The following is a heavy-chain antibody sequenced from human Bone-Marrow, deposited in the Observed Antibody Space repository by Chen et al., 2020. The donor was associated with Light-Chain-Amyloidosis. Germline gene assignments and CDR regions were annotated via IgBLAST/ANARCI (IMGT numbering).Heavy chain of an antibody. CDR2: IYYSGST. Sequence: QLQLQESGPGLVKPSETLSLTCTVSGCSISSSSYYWGWIRQPPGKGLEWIGSIYYSGSTYYNPSLKRRVTISVDTSKNQFSLKLSSVTDADTAVYYCARAGDGSYYYMDVWGKGTTVTVSS. J-gene: IGHJ6*03. CDR1: GCSISSSSYY. D-gene: IGHD7-27*01. V-gene: IGHV4-39*01. CDR3: ARAGDGSYYYMDV.